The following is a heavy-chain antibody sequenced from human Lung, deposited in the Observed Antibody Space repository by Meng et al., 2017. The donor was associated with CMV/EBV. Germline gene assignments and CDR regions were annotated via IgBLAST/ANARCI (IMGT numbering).Heavy chain of an antibody. CDR3: TKGRQYSDFWRGQEH. CDR1: GFTFSDYA. CDR2: LSGSGANT. V-gene: IGHV3-23*01. Sequence: SGFTFSDYAISWIRQAPGKGLEWVSSLSGSGANTFYADSVKGRFTISRENSKNTLYLQMHSLRGEDTAIYYCTKGRQYSDFWRGQEHWGQGTLVTVSS. D-gene: IGHD3-3*01. J-gene: IGHJ1*01.